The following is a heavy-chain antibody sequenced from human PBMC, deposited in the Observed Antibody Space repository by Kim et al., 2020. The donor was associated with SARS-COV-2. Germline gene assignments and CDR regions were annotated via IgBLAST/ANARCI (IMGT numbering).Heavy chain of an antibody. CDR3: HGRELGNAFDI. V-gene: IGHV3-49*04. CDR2: IRSKAYGGTT. Sequence: GGSLRLSCTASGFTFVDYAMSWVRQAPGKGLEWVGFIRSKAYGGTTEYAASVKGRFTISRDDSKSIAYLQMNSLKTEDTAVYYCHGRELGNAFDIWGQGTMVTVSS. D-gene: IGHD1-26*01. J-gene: IGHJ3*02. CDR1: GFTFVDYA.